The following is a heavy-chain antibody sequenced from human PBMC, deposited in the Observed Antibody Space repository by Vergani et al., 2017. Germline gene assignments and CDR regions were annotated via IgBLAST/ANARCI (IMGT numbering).Heavy chain of an antibody. Sequence: EVQLVESGGGLVQPGRSLRLFCTASGFTFGDYAMSWVRQAPGKGLEWVGFIRSKAYGGTTEYAASVKGRFTISRDDSKNTLSLQMNSLRAADTAVYYCAKQGXYDFWSGQYYFDFWGQGTLVTVSS. CDR2: IRSKAYGGTT. J-gene: IGHJ4*02. V-gene: IGHV3-49*04. D-gene: IGHD3-3*01. CDR1: GFTFGDYA. CDR3: AKQGXYDFWSGQYYFDF.